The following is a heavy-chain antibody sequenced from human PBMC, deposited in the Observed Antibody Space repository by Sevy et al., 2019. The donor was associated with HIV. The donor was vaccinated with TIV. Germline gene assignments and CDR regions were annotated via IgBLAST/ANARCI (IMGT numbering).Heavy chain of an antibody. V-gene: IGHV3-23*01. CDR3: AKEGDYYDSSGYYWDY. CDR1: GFTFSSYA. D-gene: IGHD3-22*01. Sequence: GGSLRLSCAASGFTFSSYAMSWVHQAPGKGLEWVSAISGSGGSTYYADSVKGRFTISRDNSKNTLYLQMNSLRAEDTAVYYCAKEGDYYDSSGYYWDYWGQGTLVTVSS. CDR2: ISGSGGST. J-gene: IGHJ4*02.